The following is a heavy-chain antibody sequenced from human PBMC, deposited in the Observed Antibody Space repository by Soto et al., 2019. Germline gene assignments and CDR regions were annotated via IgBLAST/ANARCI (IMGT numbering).Heavy chain of an antibody. J-gene: IGHJ5*02. V-gene: IGHV3-66*01. CDR2: IYSGGST. CDR1: GFTVSSNY. CDR3: ARGWNYVFVWFDP. D-gene: IGHD1-7*01. Sequence: GGSLRLSCAASGFTVSSNYMSWVRQAPGKGLEWVSVIYSGGSTYYADSVKGRFTISRDNSKNTLYLQMNSLRAEDTAVYYCARGWNYVFVWFDPWGQGTLVTVSS.